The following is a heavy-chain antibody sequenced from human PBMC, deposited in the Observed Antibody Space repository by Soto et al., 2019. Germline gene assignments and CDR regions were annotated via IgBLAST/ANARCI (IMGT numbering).Heavy chain of an antibody. Sequence: LSLTCTVSGGSISSYYWSWIRQPAGKGLEWIGRIYTSGSTNYNPSLKSRVTMSVDTSKNQFSLKLSSVTAADTAVYYCARDDMGSYYYYYGMDVWGQGTTVTVSS. CDR1: GGSISSYY. CDR3: ARDDMGSYYYYYGMDV. J-gene: IGHJ6*02. CDR2: IYTSGST. D-gene: IGHD1-26*01. V-gene: IGHV4-4*07.